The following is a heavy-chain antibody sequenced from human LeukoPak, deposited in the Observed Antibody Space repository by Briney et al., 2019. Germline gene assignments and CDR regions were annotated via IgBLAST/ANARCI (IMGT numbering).Heavy chain of an antibody. CDR2: IYYSGST. J-gene: IGHJ4*02. Sequence: SETLSLTCTVSGGSISGSSYYWGWIRQPPGKGLEWIGSIYYSGSTYYKPSLKSRVTMSVDTSKNQFSLKLSSVSAADTAVYYCARPQRYSNYALDYWGQGTLVTVSS. CDR3: ARPQRYSNYALDY. V-gene: IGHV4-39*01. CDR1: GGSISGSSYY. D-gene: IGHD4-11*01.